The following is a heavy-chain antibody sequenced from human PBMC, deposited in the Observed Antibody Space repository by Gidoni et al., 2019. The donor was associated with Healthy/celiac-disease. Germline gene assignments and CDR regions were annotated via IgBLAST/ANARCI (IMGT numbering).Heavy chain of an antibody. V-gene: IGHV4-4*02. J-gene: IGHJ5*02. CDR1: GGSLSSRNW. CDR3: AREVTMVRGVNWFDP. CDR2: IYHSGST. D-gene: IGHD3-10*01. Sequence: QVQLQESGTGLVKPAGTLSLTCAVSGGSLSSRNWWSWVRQPTGKGLEWIGEIYHSGSTKVNPSLKSRVTISVDKSKNQFSLKLSSVTAADTAVYYCAREVTMVRGVNWFDPWGQGTLVTVSS.